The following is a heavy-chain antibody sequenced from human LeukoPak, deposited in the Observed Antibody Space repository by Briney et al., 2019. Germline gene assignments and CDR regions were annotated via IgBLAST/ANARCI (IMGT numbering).Heavy chain of an antibody. V-gene: IGHV4-38-2*02. CDR3: ARLVRGIYDYFDY. CDR1: GYSISSGYY. Sequence: PSETLSLTCTVSGYSISSGYYWGWIRQPPGKGLEWTGSIDHSGSTYYNPSLKSRVTISVDTSKKQFSLKLSSVTAADTAVYYCARLVRGIYDYFDYWGQGTLVTVSS. CDR2: IDHSGST. D-gene: IGHD3-10*01. J-gene: IGHJ4*02.